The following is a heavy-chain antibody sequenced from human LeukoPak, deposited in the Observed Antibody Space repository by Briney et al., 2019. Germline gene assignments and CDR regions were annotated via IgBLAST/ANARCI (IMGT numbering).Heavy chain of an antibody. J-gene: IGHJ4*02. CDR3: ARHRFGHLFDY. CDR1: GGSISSYY. Sequence: SETLSLTCTVSGGSISSYYWSWIRQPPGKGLEWIGYVYYTGHTHYSPSLKSRVTVSLDTSRNQVSLILSSVTAADTAVYCCARHRFGHLFDYWGQGTLVFVSS. CDR2: VYYTGHT. D-gene: IGHD3-16*01. V-gene: IGHV4-59*01.